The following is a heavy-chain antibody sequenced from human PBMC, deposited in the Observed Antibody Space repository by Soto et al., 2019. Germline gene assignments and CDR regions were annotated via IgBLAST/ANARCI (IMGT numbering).Heavy chain of an antibody. D-gene: IGHD3-3*01. CDR1: GGSLSSRSYY. CDR2: IYYSWST. CDR3: SIRYDFWSGYYYVRTAYYGMDV. V-gene: IGHV4-39*01. J-gene: IGHJ6*02. Sequence: PSETLSLNCTVSGGSLSSRSYYWGWIRQPPGKVLEGIGSIYYSWSTYYNPSLKSRVTISVDTSKNQCSLKLSSVTAADTAVYYCSIRYDFWSGYYYVRTAYYGMDVWGQGTTVT.